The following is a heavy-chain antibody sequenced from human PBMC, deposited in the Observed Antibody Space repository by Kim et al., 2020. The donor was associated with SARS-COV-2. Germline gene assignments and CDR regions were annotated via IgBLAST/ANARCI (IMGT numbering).Heavy chain of an antibody. V-gene: IGHV5-51*01. Sequence: RYSPSLQGQVAISADKSISPAYLQWSSLKASDTAMYYCARDLGGGLSLDYWGQGTLITVSS. CDR3: ARDLGGGLSLDY. D-gene: IGHD3-10*01. J-gene: IGHJ4*02.